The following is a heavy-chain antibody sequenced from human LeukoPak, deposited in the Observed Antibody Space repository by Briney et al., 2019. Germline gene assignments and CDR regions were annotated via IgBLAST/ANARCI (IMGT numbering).Heavy chain of an antibody. D-gene: IGHD3-16*01. CDR1: GESFSGYY. J-gene: IGHJ3*02. Sequence: SETMSVTCAGYGESFSGYYWSWIRQPPGKGLEWIGEINHSGSTNYNPSLKSRVTISVDTSKNQFSLKLSSVTAADTAVYYCARHVRSTSRVMYAFDIWGQGTMVTVSS. CDR3: ARHVRSTSRVMYAFDI. CDR2: INHSGST. V-gene: IGHV4-34*01.